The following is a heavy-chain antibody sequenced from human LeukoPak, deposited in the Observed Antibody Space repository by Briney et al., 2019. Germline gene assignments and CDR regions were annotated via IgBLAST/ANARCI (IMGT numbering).Heavy chain of an antibody. D-gene: IGHD5-24*01. J-gene: IGHJ4*02. V-gene: IGHV4-59*01. Sequence: PSETLSLTCTVSGGSISSYYWSWIRQPPGKGLEWIGYIYYSGSPNYNPSLESRVTISVDTSKNQFSLKLSSVTAADTAVYYCARWQMGLDYWGQGTLVTVSS. CDR2: IYYSGSP. CDR1: GGSISSYY. CDR3: ARWQMGLDY.